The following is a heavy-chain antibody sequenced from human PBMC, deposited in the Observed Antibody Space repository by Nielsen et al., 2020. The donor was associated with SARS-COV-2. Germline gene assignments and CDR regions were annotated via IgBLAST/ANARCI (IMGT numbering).Heavy chain of an antibody. Sequence: GESLKISRAASGFTFSRHAMNWVRQPPGKGLEWVPIIGAGGDNIYYADSVKGRFTISRDNSKNTLYLQINSLRADDTAVYYCATQADGYKSPYDYWGQGTLVTVSS. D-gene: IGHD3-10*01. CDR2: IGAGGDNI. CDR3: ATQADGYKSPYDY. CDR1: GFTFSRHA. J-gene: IGHJ4*02. V-gene: IGHV3-23*01.